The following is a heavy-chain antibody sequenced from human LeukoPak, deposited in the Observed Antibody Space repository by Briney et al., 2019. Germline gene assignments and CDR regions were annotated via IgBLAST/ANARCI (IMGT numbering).Heavy chain of an antibody. CDR1: GFTFTSSA. V-gene: IGHV1-58*02. D-gene: IGHD1-26*01. Sequence: TSVKVSCKASGFTFTSSAMQWVRQARGQRLEWIGWIVVGSGNTNYAQKFQERVTITRDTSTSTAYMELRSLRSDDTAVYYCARGRIVGAGDYWGQGTLVTVSS. J-gene: IGHJ4*02. CDR2: IVVGSGNT. CDR3: ARGRIVGAGDY.